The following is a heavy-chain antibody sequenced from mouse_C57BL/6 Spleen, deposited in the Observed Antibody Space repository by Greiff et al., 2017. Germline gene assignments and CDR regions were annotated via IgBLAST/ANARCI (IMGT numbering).Heavy chain of an antibody. J-gene: IGHJ4*01. CDR2: IYPGDGDT. CDR3: ARGTTRAMDY. V-gene: IGHV1-82*01. Sequence: VKLQESGPELVKPGASVKISCKASGYAFSSSWMNWVKQRPGKGLEWIGRIYPGDGDTNYNGKFKGKATLTADKSSSTAYMQLSSLTSEDSAVYFCARGTTRAMDYWGQGTSVTVSS. CDR1: GYAFSSSW. D-gene: IGHD1-1*01.